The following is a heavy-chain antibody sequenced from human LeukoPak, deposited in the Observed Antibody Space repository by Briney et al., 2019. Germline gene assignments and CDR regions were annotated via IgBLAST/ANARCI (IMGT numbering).Heavy chain of an antibody. CDR3: ARANFLYCSSSTCLFDY. D-gene: IGHD2-2*01. Sequence: ASVKVSRKASGYTFTDYYMHWVRQAPGQGFGWMGWINPNDGDTNYAQKFQGRVTMTRDTSISTAHMEVSRLRSDDTAVYYCARANFLYCSSSTCLFDYWGQGTLVTVSS. CDR1: GYTFTDYY. V-gene: IGHV1-2*02. CDR2: INPNDGDT. J-gene: IGHJ4*02.